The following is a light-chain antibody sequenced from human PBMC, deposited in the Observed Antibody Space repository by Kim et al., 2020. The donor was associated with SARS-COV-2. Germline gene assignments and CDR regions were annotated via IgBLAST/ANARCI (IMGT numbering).Light chain of an antibody. CDR1: QGINNY. CDR2: GVS. CDR3: LHYKRFPYP. J-gene: IGKJ2*01. V-gene: IGKV1-17*03. Sequence: DIQMTQSPSVMSASVGDRVSITCRASQGINNYIAWLQQKPGKVPNRLIYGVSYLQSGVPSRFSGSGSGTEFTLTINSLQPEDVGSYYCLHYKRFPYPFGQGTKLEI.